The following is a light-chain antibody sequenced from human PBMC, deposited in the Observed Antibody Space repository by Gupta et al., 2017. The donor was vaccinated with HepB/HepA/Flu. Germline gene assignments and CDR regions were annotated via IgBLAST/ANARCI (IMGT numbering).Light chain of an antibody. CDR2: GAS. CDR3: QQYNNWPPMYT. V-gene: IGKV3-15*01. Sequence: IVMTQSPATLSVSPGERATLSCRASQSISTNLAWYQQRPGQAPRLLIYGASIRAAGIPARFSGRWSGTEFTLTISSLQSEDFAVYYCQQYNNWPPMYTFGQGTKLDIK. CDR1: QSISTN. J-gene: IGKJ2*01.